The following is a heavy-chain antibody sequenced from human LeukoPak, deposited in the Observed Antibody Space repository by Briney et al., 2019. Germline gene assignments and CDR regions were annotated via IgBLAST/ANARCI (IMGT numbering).Heavy chain of an antibody. V-gene: IGHV4-38-2*01. Sequence: SETLSLTCAVSGYSISSGYYWGWIRQPPGKGLEWIGSIYHSGSTYYNPSLKSRVTISVDTSKNQFSLKLSSVTAADTAVYYCASPGSGSYGMDVWGKGTTVTVSP. CDR2: IYHSGST. CDR3: ASPGSGSYGMDV. J-gene: IGHJ6*04. CDR1: GYSISSGYY. D-gene: IGHD3-10*01.